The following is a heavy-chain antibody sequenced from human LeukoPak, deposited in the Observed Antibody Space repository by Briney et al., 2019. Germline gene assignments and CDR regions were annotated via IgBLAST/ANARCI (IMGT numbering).Heavy chain of an antibody. D-gene: IGHD4-17*01. CDR3: ATMTTYDY. CDR2: INQDGGEK. J-gene: IGHJ4*02. V-gene: IGHV3-7*01. CDR1: GFTFSSYW. Sequence: PGGSLRLSCAASGFTFSSYWMTWVRQAPGKGLEWVANINQDGGEKYYVDSVKGRFTISRDNAKNSLYLQMSSLRAEDTAVYYCATMTTYDYWGQGTLVTVSS.